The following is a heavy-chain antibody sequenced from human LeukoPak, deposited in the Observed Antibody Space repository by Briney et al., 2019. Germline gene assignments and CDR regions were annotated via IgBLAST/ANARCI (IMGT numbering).Heavy chain of an antibody. CDR1: GGSISSYY. CDR2: ISNTGST. J-gene: IGHJ6*02. CDR3: ARDIVDYYGSGSYPYGMDV. V-gene: IGHV4-59*01. Sequence: SETLSPTCTVSGGSISSYYWSWIRQPPGKGLEWIGYISNTGSTNYNPSLKSRVTISVDTSKNQFSLKLSSVTAADTAVYYCARDIVDYYGSGSYPYGMDVWGQGTTVTVSS. D-gene: IGHD3-10*01.